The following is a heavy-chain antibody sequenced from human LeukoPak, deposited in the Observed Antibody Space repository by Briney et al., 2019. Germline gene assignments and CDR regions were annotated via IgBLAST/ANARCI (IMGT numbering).Heavy chain of an antibody. CDR3: ARDFYDSTGYYYDY. D-gene: IGHD3-22*01. CDR1: GFTFSSYA. Sequence: GGSLRLSCAASGFTFSSYAMSWVRQAPGKGLEWVSVISASGDKTYFADSVKGRFTISRANSKGTLYLQMNSLRAEDTALYYCARDFYDSTGYYYDYWGQGTLVTVSS. J-gene: IGHJ4*02. V-gene: IGHV3-23*01. CDR2: ISASGDKT.